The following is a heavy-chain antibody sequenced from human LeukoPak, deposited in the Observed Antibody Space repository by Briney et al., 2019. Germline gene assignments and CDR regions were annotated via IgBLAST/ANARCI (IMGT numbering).Heavy chain of an antibody. CDR1: GRSISSGGYS. V-gene: IGHV4-30-2*01. CDR2: IYHSGST. J-gene: IGHJ4*02. CDR3: ARGSGYGDYYDY. D-gene: IGHD4-17*01. Sequence: PSETLSLTCAVSGRSISSGGYSWSWIRQPPGKGLEWIGYIYHSGSTYYNPSLKSRVTISVDRSKNQFSLKLSSVTAADTAVYYCARGSGYGDYYDYWGQGTLVTVSS.